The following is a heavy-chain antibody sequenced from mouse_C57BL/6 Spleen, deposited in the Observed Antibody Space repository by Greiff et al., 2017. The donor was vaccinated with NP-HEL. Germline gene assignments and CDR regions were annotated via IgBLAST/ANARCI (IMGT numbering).Heavy chain of an antibody. D-gene: IGHD6-2*01. J-gene: IGHJ4*01. CDR1: GFSLTSYG. CDR3: ASPPQISGYYAMDY. CDR2: IWSGGST. Sequence: QVQLQQSGPGLVQPSQSLSITCTVSGFSLTSYGVHWVRQSPGKGLEWLGVIWSGGSTDYNAAFISRLGISKDNSKSQVFFKMNSLQADDTAIYYCASPPQISGYYAMDYWGQGTSVTVSS. V-gene: IGHV2-2*01.